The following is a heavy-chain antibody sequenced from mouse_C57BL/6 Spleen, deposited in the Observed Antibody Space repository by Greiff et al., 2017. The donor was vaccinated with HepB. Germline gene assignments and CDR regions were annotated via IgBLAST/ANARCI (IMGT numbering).Heavy chain of an antibody. D-gene: IGHD1-1*01. CDR1: GFTFTDYY. CDR2: IRNKANGYTT. V-gene: IGHV7-3*01. J-gene: IGHJ2*01. CDR3: ASLYYYGSSSYFDD. Sequence: DVHLVESGGGLVQPGGSLSLSCAASGFTFTDYYMSWVRQPPGKALEWLGFIRNKANGYTTEYSASVKGRFTISRDNSQSILYLQMNALRAEDSATYYCASLYYYGSSSYFDDWGQGTTLTVSS.